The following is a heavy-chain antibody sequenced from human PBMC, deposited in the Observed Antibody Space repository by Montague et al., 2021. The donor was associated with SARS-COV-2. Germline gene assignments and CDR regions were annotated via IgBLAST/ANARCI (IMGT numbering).Heavy chain of an antibody. J-gene: IGHJ6*02. CDR2: ISYDGSNK. V-gene: IGHV3-30*18. CDR3: AKDQDIGYSSGWSYYYYGMDV. Sequence: SLRLSCAASGFTFSRYGMHWVRQAPGKGLEWVAVISYDGSNKNYXDSVRGRFTISRDNSKNTLYLQMNSLRAEDTAVYYCAKDQDIGYSSGWSYYYYGMDVWGQGNTVTASS. CDR1: GFTFSRYG. D-gene: IGHD6-19*01.